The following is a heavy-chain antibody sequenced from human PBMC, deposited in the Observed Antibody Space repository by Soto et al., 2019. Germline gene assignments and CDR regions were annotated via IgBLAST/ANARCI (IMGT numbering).Heavy chain of an antibody. CDR3: ARDRKGGFVMDV. V-gene: IGHV6-1*01. Sequence: SQTLSLPCAISGGSVSSNSAAWNWTRQSPSRGLEWLGRTYYRSKWYNDYAVSVKGRISINPDTSKNLFSLQLNSVTPEDTAVYYCARDRKGGFVMDVWGQGTTVTVSS. D-gene: IGHD3-16*01. CDR2: TYYRSKWYN. J-gene: IGHJ6*02. CDR1: GGSVSSNSAA.